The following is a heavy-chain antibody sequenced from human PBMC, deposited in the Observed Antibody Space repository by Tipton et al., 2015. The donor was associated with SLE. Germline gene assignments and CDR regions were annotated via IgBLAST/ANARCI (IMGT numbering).Heavy chain of an antibody. CDR2: IYYTGST. D-gene: IGHD6-25*01. V-gene: IGHV4-39*01. Sequence: TLSLTCTVSGGSITTTTCFWGWIRQPPGKGLVWIGSIYYTGSTYYNPSLNTRVTISVDTSNNQFSRKLNSVTAADTAIYYCARHLTQRLARGPIDPWGQGTLVTVSS. J-gene: IGHJ5*02. CDR3: ARHLTQRLARGPIDP. CDR1: GGSITTTTCF.